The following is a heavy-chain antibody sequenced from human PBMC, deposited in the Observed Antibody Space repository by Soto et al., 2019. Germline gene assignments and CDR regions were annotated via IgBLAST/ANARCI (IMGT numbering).Heavy chain of an antibody. V-gene: IGHV4-59*08. J-gene: IGHJ6*02. CDR2: INYDGYS. Sequence: QVQLQESGPGLVKPSETLSLTCTVSGGSITYYYCSWFRQPPGKGLEWIGYINYDGYSAYNLSLKRRVPLSMDASKTQFSLMLESVTATDTAVYYCARHGFGPLHGLVDVWGPGTTVIVSS. D-gene: IGHD3-10*01. CDR1: GGSITYYY. CDR3: ARHGFGPLHGLVDV.